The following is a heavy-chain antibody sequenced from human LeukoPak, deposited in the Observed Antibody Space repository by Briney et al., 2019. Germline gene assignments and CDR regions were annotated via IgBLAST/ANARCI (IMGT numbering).Heavy chain of an antibody. Sequence: ASVKVSCKASGYTFTSYGISWVRQAPGQGLEWMGWISAYNGNTNYAQKLQGRVTMTTDTSTSTAYMELRSLRSDDTAVYYCARARSGYSSSWSHYYYYGMDVWGQGTTVTVSS. V-gene: IGHV1-18*01. D-gene: IGHD6-13*01. CDR1: GYTFTSYG. CDR2: ISAYNGNT. J-gene: IGHJ6*02. CDR3: ARARSGYSSSWSHYYYYGMDV.